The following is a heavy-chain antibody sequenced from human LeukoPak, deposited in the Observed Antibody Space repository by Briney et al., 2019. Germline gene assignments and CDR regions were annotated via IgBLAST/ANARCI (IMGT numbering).Heavy chain of an antibody. D-gene: IGHD3-10*01. CDR2: INHSRST. V-gene: IGHV4-34*01. CDR1: GGSFSGYY. Sequence: SETLSLTCAVYGGSFSGYYWSWIRQPPGKGLEWIGEINHSRSTNYNPSLKSRVTISVDTSKNQFSLKLSSVTAADTAVYYCARVRPLYYYGSGSPYFDYWGQGTLVTVSS. J-gene: IGHJ4*02. CDR3: ARVRPLYYYGSGSPYFDY.